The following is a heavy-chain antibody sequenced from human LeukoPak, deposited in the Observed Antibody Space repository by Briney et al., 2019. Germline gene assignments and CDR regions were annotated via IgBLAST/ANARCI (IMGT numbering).Heavy chain of an antibody. D-gene: IGHD2-2*01. CDR3: ARLRFVSSPGTVLWAHFDY. V-gene: IGHV3-53*01. CDR1: GFTFSSNY. CDR2: IYSGGST. Sequence: GGSLRLSCAASGFTFSSNYMSWVRQAPGKGLEWVSVIYSGGSTYYADSVKGRFTISRDNSKNTLYLQMNSLRAEDTAVYYCARLRFVSSPGTVLWAHFDYWGQGTLVTVPS. J-gene: IGHJ4*02.